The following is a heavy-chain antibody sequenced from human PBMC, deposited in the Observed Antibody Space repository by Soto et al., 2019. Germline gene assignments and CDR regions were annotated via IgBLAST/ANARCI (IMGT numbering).Heavy chain of an antibody. CDR1: GFSLSTSGVG. CDR2: IYWDDDK. D-gene: IGHD3-22*01. CDR3: AGYDSSGYGVPAFDI. J-gene: IGHJ3*02. Sequence: QITLKESGPTLVKPTQTLTLTCTFSGFSLSTSGVGVGWIRQPPGKALEWLALIYWDDDKRYSPSLKSRLTITKDDSKNRVVLTMTNTDPVDTATYYCAGYDSSGYGVPAFDIWGQGTMVTVSS. V-gene: IGHV2-5*02.